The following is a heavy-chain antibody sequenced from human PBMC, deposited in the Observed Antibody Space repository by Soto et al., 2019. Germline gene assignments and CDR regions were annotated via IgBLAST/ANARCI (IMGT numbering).Heavy chain of an antibody. CDR3: ARDGTYNWV. V-gene: IGHV3-66*01. CDR2: IYSGGAT. CDR1: GFTVSNNY. J-gene: IGHJ4*02. Sequence: EVQLVESGGGLVQPGGSLRLSCAASGFTVSNNYMRRVRQAPGKGLEWVSLIYSGGATYYADSVKGRFTISRDNSKNTLCLQMNSLRAEDTAVYYCARDGTYNWVGGQGILVTVSS. D-gene: IGHD1-1*01.